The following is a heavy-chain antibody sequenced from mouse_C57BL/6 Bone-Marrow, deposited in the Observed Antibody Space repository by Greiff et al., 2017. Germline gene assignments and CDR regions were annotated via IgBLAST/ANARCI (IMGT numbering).Heavy chain of an antibody. V-gene: IGHV3-6*01. CDR2: ISYDGSN. CDR3: ARDPPSAY. Sequence: VQLQQSGPGLVKPSQSLSLTCSVTGYSITSGYYWNWIRQFPGNKLEWMGYISYDGSNNYNPSLKNRISITRDTSKNQFFLKLNSVTTEDTATYYCARDPPSAYWGQGTLVTVSA. J-gene: IGHJ3*01. CDR1: GYSITSGYY.